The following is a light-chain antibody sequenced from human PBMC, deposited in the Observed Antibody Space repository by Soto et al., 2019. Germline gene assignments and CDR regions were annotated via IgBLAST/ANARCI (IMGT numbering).Light chain of an antibody. V-gene: IGLV1-44*01. Sequence: QAVVTQPPSASGTPGQRVTISCSGSRSNIGSNTVNWYQQLPGTAPKLLIYSNNQRPSGVPDRFSGSKSGTSASLAISGLQSEDEADYYCAAWDDSLNGQVFGGGTQLTV. J-gene: IGLJ3*02. CDR2: SNN. CDR3: AAWDDSLNGQV. CDR1: RSNIGSNT.